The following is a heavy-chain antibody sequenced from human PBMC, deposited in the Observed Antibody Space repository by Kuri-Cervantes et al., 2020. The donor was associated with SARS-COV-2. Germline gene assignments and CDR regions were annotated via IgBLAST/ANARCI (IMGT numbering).Heavy chain of an antibody. CDR3: ASLLLWQQFAH. V-gene: IGHV3-53*01. J-gene: IGHJ4*02. D-gene: IGHD5-24*01. CDR1: GFAVSSNY. Sequence: GESLKISCAASGFAVSSNYMSWVRQAPGKGLEWVSIIYSDGSTYYADSVKGRFTISRDNSKNTLYLQMNSLRAEDTAVYYCASLLLWQQFAHWGQGILVTVSS. CDR2: IYSDGST.